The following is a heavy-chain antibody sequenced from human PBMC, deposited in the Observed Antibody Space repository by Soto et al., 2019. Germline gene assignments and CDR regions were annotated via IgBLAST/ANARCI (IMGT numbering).Heavy chain of an antibody. J-gene: IGHJ6*02. Sequence: SVKVSCKASGGTFSSYAISWVRQAPGQGLEWMGGIIPIFGTANYAQKFQGRVTITADKSTSTAYMELSSLRSEDTAVYYCARGNIKRSIAANEEDYYGMDVWGQGTTVTVSS. CDR2: IIPIFGTA. CDR1: GGTFSSYA. CDR3: ARGNIKRSIAANEEDYYGMDV. V-gene: IGHV1-69*06. D-gene: IGHD6-6*01.